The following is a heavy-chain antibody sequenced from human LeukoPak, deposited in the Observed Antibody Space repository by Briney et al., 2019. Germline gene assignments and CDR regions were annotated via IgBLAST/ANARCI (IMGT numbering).Heavy chain of an antibody. CDR2: ISGSGGST. J-gene: IGHJ4*02. CDR1: GFTFNNYY. Sequence: GGSLRLSCAASGFTFNNYYMTWVRQAPGKGLEWVSAISGSGGSTYYADSVKGRFTISRDNSKNTLYLQMNSLRAEDTAVYYCAKSPYYDFWSGASHFDYWGQGTLVTVSS. CDR3: AKSPYYDFWSGASHFDY. D-gene: IGHD3-3*01. V-gene: IGHV3-23*01.